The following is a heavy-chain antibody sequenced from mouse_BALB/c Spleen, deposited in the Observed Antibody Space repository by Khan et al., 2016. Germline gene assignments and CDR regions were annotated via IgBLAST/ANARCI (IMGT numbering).Heavy chain of an antibody. V-gene: IGHV5-6-3*01. Sequence: EVELVESGGGLVQPGGSLKLSCAASVFTFSSYGMSWVRQTPDKRLELVATINSYGGSTYYPDSVKGRFTISRDNAKNTLYLQMSSLKSEDTAMYYCARVFNYGSPYFDYWGQGTTLTVSS. CDR3: ARVFNYGSPYFDY. D-gene: IGHD1-1*01. J-gene: IGHJ2*01. CDR2: INSYGGST. CDR1: VFTFSSYG.